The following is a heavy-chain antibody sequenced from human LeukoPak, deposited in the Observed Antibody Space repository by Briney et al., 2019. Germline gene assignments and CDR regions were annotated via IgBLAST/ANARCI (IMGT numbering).Heavy chain of an antibody. D-gene: IGHD5-18*01. J-gene: IGHJ4*02. Sequence: GGSLRLSCAASGFTFSSYAMSWVRQAPGKGLEWVSTISDSGDSTDNADSVRGRFTISRDNSKNTQYLQMNSLRAEDTAVYYCAKGGYNYGYLFDYWGQGTLVTVSS. V-gene: IGHV3-23*01. CDR3: AKGGYNYGYLFDY. CDR2: ISDSGDST. CDR1: GFTFSSYA.